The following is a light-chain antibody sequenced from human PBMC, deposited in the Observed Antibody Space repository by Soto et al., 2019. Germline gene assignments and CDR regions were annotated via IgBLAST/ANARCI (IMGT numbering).Light chain of an antibody. Sequence: QSALTQPASVSGSPGQSIAISCTGTSSDVGGYNYVSWYQQYPGKAPKLIIYDVSNRPSGVSNRFSGSKSGNTASLTISWLQAEDEADYYCSSYTSSSTLEIGGGTKLTVL. V-gene: IGLV2-14*03. J-gene: IGLJ2*01. CDR1: SSDVGGYNY. CDR2: DVS. CDR3: SSYTSSSTLE.